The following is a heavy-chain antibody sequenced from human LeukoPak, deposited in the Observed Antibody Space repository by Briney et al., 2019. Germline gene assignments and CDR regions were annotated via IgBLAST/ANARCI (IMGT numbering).Heavy chain of an antibody. CDR3: ATARCGGVCFPSFDY. Sequence: ASVKVSCKASGYTFTGYYIHWVRQAPGQGLEWMGWVNPNSGGTNYAQKFQGWVTMTRDTSINTAYMELNRLNPDGTAVYYCATARCGGVCFPSFDYWGQGTLVTVSS. CDR2: VNPNSGGT. J-gene: IGHJ4*02. D-gene: IGHD2-21*02. V-gene: IGHV1-2*04. CDR1: GYTFTGYY.